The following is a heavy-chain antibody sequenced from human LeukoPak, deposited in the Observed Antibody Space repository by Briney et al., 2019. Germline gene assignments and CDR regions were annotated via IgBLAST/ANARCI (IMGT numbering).Heavy chain of an antibody. D-gene: IGHD3-22*01. V-gene: IGHV1-69*13. J-gene: IGHJ3*02. CDR1: GGTXSSYA. CDR3: ASEGDSSGYGAFDI. Sequence: ASVKVSCRASGGTXSSYAISGVRQAPGQGLEWMGGIIPIFGTANYAQKFQGRVTITADESTSTAYMELSSLRSEDTAVYYCASEGDSSGYGAFDIWGQGTMVTVSS. CDR2: IIPIFGTA.